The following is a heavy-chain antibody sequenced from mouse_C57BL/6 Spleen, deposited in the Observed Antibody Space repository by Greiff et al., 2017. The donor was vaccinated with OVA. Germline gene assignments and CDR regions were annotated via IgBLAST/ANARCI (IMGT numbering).Heavy chain of an antibody. CDR3: ARGPNYGSRRDWYFDV. CDR1: GYAFTNYL. Sequence: QVQLQQSGAELVRPGTSVKVSCKASGYAFTNYLIEWVKQRPGQGLEWIGVINPGSGGTNYNEKFKGKATLTADKSSSTAYMQLSSLTSEDSAVYFCARGPNYGSRRDWYFDVWGTGTTVTVSS. J-gene: IGHJ1*03. V-gene: IGHV1-54*01. D-gene: IGHD1-1*01. CDR2: INPGSGGT.